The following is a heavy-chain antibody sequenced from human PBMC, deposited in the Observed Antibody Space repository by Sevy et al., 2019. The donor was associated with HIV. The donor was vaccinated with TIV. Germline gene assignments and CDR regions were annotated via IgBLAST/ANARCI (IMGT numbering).Heavy chain of an antibody. D-gene: IGHD3-10*01. CDR3: ARGKVLFDY. CDR1: GDSFSSYY. Sequence: SETLSLTCTVSGDSFSSYYWSWNRQPPGKGLEWIGYIYYNGSTNSNPSLRGRVTISAHTSKNQLSLKLKSATTADTAMYYCARGKVLFDYWSQGTLVTVSS. V-gene: IGHV4-59*01. CDR2: IYYNGST. J-gene: IGHJ4*02.